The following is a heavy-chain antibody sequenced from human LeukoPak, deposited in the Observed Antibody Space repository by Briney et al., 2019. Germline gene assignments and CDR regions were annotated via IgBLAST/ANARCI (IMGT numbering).Heavy chain of an antibody. CDR2: IYYSGST. CDR1: GGSISSYY. V-gene: IGHV4-59*01. CDR3: ATSKGIAAAGFHY. J-gene: IGHJ4*02. D-gene: IGHD6-13*01. Sequence: SETLSLACTVSGGSISSYYWSWTRQPPGKGLEWLGYIYYSGSTNYNPSLKSRVTISVDTSKNQFSLKLSSVTAADTAVYYCATSKGIAAAGFHYWGQGTLVTVSS.